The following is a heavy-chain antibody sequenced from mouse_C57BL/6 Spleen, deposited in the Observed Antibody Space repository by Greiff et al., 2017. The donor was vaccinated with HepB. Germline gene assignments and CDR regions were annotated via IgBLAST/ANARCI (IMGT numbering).Heavy chain of an antibody. CDR3: ASPAYYSNSAWFAY. Sequence: VKLQQSGPGLVQPSQSLSITCTVSGFSLTSYGVHWVRQSPGKGLEWLGVIWSGGSTDYNAAFISRLSISKDNSKSQVFFKMNSLQADDTAIYYSASPAYYSNSAWFAYWGQGTLVTVSA. CDR2: IWSGGST. J-gene: IGHJ3*01. V-gene: IGHV2-2*01. D-gene: IGHD2-5*01. CDR1: GFSLTSYG.